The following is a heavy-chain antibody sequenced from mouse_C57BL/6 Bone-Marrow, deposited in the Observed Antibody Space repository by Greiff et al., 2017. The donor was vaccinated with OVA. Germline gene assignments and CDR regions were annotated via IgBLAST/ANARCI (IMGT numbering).Heavy chain of an antibody. CDR3: ARCSYGYDGYFDV. D-gene: IGHD2-2*01. CDR1: GYTFTSYW. J-gene: IGHJ1*03. Sequence: QVQLQQPGAELVKPGASVKLSCKASGYTFTSYWMQWVKQRPGQGLEWIGEIDPSDSYTNYNQKFKGKATLTVDTSASTADMQLSSLTSEDSAVYYCARCSYGYDGYFDVWGTGTTVTVSS. V-gene: IGHV1-50*01. CDR2: IDPSDSYT.